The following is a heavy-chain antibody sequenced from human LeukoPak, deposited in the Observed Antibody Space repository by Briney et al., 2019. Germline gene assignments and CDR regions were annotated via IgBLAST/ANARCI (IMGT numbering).Heavy chain of an antibody. Sequence: GGSLRLSCAASGFTFSSYSMNWVRQAPGKGLEWVSSISSSSSYIYYADSVKGRFTISRDNAKNSLYLQMNSLRAEDTAVYYCARAPEKWELLPPDAFDIWGQGTMVTVSS. J-gene: IGHJ3*02. D-gene: IGHD1-26*01. CDR2: ISSSSSYI. CDR3: ARAPEKWELLPPDAFDI. CDR1: GFTFSSYS. V-gene: IGHV3-21*01.